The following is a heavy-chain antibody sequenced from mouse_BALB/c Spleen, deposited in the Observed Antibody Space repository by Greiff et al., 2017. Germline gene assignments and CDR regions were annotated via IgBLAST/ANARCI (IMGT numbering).Heavy chain of an antibody. CDR1: GFTFSSFG. D-gene: IGHD2-1*01. Sequence: EVKLMESGGGLVQPGGSRKLSCAASGFTFSSFGMHWVRQAPEKGLEWVAYISSGSSTIYYADTVKGRFTISRDNPKNTLFLQMTSLRSEDTAMYYCARHGNYGGYAMDYWGQGTSVTVSS. CDR2: ISSGSSTI. V-gene: IGHV5-17*02. J-gene: IGHJ4*01. CDR3: ARHGNYGGYAMDY.